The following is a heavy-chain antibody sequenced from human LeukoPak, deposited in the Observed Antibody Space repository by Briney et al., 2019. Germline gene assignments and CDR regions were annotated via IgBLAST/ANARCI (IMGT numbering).Heavy chain of an antibody. CDR3: TREAVTANGYFDY. V-gene: IGHV3-15*01. Sequence: PGGSLRLSCAASGFTFSNAWMTWVRQAPGKGLEWVGRIKSKTDGGTTDYAAPVKGRFTISRDDSKNTLYLQMNSLKTEDTAVYYCTREAVTANGYFDYWGQGTLVTASS. CDR1: GFTFSNAW. D-gene: IGHD2-21*02. CDR2: IKSKTDGGTT. J-gene: IGHJ4*02.